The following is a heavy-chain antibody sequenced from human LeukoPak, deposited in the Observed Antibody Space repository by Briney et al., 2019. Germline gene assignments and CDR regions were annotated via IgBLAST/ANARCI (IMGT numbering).Heavy chain of an antibody. CDR2: INHSGST. Sequence: PSETLSLTCAVYGGYFSGYYWSWIRQPPGKGLEWIGEINHSGSTNYNPSLKSRVTISVDTSKNQFSLKLSSVTAADTAVYYCARGRSSSGRYRNPTKNWFDPWGQGTLVTVSS. CDR3: ARGRSSSGRYRNPTKNWFDP. J-gene: IGHJ5*02. V-gene: IGHV4-34*01. CDR1: GGYFSGYY. D-gene: IGHD6-13*01.